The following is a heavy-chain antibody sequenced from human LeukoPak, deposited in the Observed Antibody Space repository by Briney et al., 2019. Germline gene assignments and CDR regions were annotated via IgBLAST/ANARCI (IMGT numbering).Heavy chain of an antibody. J-gene: IGHJ4*02. CDR1: GGSISSYY. CDR3: ARDLSGINDY. CDR2: IYYSGST. V-gene: IGHV4-59*01. D-gene: IGHD1-26*01. Sequence: PSETLSLTCTVSGGSISSYYWRWIRQPPGKGLEWIGYIYYSGSTNYNPPLKSRVTISVDTSKNQFSLKLSSVTAADTAVYYCARDLSGINDYWGQGTLVTVSS.